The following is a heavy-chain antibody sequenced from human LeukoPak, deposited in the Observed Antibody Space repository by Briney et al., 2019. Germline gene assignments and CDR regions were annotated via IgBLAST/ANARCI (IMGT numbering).Heavy chain of an antibody. D-gene: IGHD5-18*01. V-gene: IGHV3-30-3*01. J-gene: IGHJ4*02. CDR2: ISYDGSNK. CDR3: AKAVTAMVADY. CDR1: GFTFSSYA. Sequence: GGSLRLSCAASGFTFSSYAMHWVRQAPGKGLEWVAVISYDGSNKHYADSVKGRFTISRDNSKNTLYLQMNSLRAEDTAVYYCAKAVTAMVADYWGQGTLVTVSS.